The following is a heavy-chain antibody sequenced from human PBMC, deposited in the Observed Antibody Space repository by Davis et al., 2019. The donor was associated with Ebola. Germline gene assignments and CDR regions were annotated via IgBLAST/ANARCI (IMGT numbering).Heavy chain of an antibody. J-gene: IGHJ6*04. V-gene: IGHV3-30-3*01. CDR1: GFTFSSYA. CDR2: ISYDGSNK. Sequence: LSLTCAASGFTFSSYAMHWVRQAPGKGLEWVAVISYDGSNKYYADSVKGRFTISRDNSKNTLYLQMNSLRAEDTAVYYCAKGTALPVWGKGTTVTVSS. CDR3: AKGTALPV.